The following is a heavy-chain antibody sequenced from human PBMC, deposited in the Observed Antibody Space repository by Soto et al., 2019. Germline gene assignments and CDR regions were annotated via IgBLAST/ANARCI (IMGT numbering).Heavy chain of an antibody. CDR2: INPSGGST. CDR1: GYTFTSYY. Sequence: QVQLVQSGAEVKKPGASVKVSCKASGYTFTSYYMHWVRQAPGQGLEWMGIINPSGGSTSYAQKFQGRVTMTRDTSTITVYMELSRLRSEDTAVYYCARDIGIAARFSDDWGQGTLVTVS. J-gene: IGHJ4*02. CDR3: ARDIGIAARFSDD. V-gene: IGHV1-46*01. D-gene: IGHD6-6*01.